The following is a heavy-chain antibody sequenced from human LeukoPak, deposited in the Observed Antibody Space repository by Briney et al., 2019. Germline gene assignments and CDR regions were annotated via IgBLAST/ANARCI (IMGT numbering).Heavy chain of an antibody. J-gene: IGHJ5*02. Sequence: SVKVSCKASGGTFSSYAISWVRQAPGQGLEWMGRIIPILGIANYAQKFQGRVTITADKSTSTAYMELSSLRSEDTAVYYCARNEYCSSTSCYSWFDPWGQGTLVTVSS. CDR1: GGTFSSYA. CDR3: ARNEYCSSTSCYSWFDP. CDR2: IIPILGIA. D-gene: IGHD2-2*02. V-gene: IGHV1-69*04.